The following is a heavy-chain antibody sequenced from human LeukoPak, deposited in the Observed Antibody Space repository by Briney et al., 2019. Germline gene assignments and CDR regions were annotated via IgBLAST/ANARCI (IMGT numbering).Heavy chain of an antibody. V-gene: IGHV1-46*01. D-gene: IGHD6-6*01. CDR3: ARDSVSSSPPGLFDY. CDR2: IDPDGGNT. CDR1: GYTFTDSY. J-gene: IGHJ4*02. Sequence: ASVKVSCKASGYTFTDSYVHWVRQAPGQVLEWMGLIDPDGGNTNYAQNFQGRVTMTRDMSTSTVYMEHSILRSEDTAVYYCARDSVSSSPPGLFDYWGQGTLVTVSS.